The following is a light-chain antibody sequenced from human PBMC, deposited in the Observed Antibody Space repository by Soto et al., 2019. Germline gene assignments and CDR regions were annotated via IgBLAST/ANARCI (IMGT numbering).Light chain of an antibody. CDR2: HAS. Sequence: DIVLTQSPATLALSPGESVTLSCRASQSVTNFLAWYQQKPGQAPRLLMHHASSRATGIPDRFSGGGSGTDFTLTISSLEPEDFAVYYCQHYDNSPPSVTFGPGTKVDIK. V-gene: IGKV3-11*01. J-gene: IGKJ3*01. CDR3: QHYDNSPPSVT. CDR1: QSVTNF.